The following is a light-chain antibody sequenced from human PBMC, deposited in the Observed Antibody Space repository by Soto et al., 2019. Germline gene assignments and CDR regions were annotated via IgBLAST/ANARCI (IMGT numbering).Light chain of an antibody. J-gene: IGLJ2*01. V-gene: IGLV2-8*01. CDR1: SSDVGGYNY. Sequence: QPVLTQPPSASGSPGQSVPISCTGTSSDVGGYNYVSWYQQHPGKAPKLMIYEVSKRPSGVPDRFSGSKSGNTASLTVSGLQAEDEADYYCSSYAGSNKVFGGGTKLTVL. CDR2: EVS. CDR3: SSYAGSNKV.